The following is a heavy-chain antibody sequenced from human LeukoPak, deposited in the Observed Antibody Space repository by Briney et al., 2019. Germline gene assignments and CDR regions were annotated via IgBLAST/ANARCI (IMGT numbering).Heavy chain of an antibody. CDR2: INTNTGNP. D-gene: IGHD6-13*01. Sequence: ASVKVSCKASGYTFTSYAMNWVRKAPGQGVEWMGWINTNTGNPTYAQGFTGRFVFSLDTSVSTAYLQISSLKAEDTAVYYCARDRLRQQLVPWWFDPWGQGTLVTVSS. CDR3: ARDRLRQQLVPWWFDP. CDR1: GYTFTSYA. V-gene: IGHV7-4-1*02. J-gene: IGHJ5*02.